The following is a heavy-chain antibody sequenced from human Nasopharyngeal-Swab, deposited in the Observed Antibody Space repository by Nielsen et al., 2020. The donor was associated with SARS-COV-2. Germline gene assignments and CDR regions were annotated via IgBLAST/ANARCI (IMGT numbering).Heavy chain of an antibody. V-gene: IGHV4-31*02. D-gene: IGHD2-2*01. CDR2: ISYSGRT. J-gene: IGHJ6*03. CDR3: ARVFWGYCSSTSCSNYYYYYYMDV. Sequence: RQAPGKGLEWVGYISYSGRTYYNPSLKSRVTISVGTSKNQFSLKLSSVTAADTAVYYCARVFWGYCSSTSCSNYYYYYYMDVWGKGTTVTVSS.